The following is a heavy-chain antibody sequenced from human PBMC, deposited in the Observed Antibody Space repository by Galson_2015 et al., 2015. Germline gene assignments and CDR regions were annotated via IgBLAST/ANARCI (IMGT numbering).Heavy chain of an antibody. J-gene: IGHJ6*02. CDR2: IKQDGSEK. V-gene: IGHV3-7*03. D-gene: IGHD3-10*01. Sequence: SLRLSCAASGFTFSNYWMSWVRQAPGKGLEWVANIKQDGSEKYYVDSVKGRFTISRDNAKNSLYLQMNSLRAEDTAVYYCARDGQGWFGELLVCYYGMDVWGQGTTVTVSS. CDR3: ARDGQGWFGELLVCYYGMDV. CDR1: GFTFSNYW.